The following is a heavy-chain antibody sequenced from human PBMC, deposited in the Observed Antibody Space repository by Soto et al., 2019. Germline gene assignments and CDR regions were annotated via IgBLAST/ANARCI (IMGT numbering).Heavy chain of an antibody. J-gene: IGHJ4*01. CDR2: IRNKANSYTT. V-gene: IGHV3-72*01. D-gene: IGHD1-26*01. Sequence: EVQLVESGGGLVQPGGSQRLSCAAYGFTFSDHYMDWVRQAPGKGLEWVGRIRNKANSYTTDYAASVKGRFTIPRDDSKDSLYLQMNSLKTEDTAIYYCARDSGKGAYFDYWGHGTLATVSS. CDR3: ARDSGKGAYFDY. CDR1: GFTFSDHY.